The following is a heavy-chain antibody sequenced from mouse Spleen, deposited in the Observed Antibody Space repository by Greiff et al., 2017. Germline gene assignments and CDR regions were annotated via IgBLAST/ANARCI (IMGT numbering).Heavy chain of an antibody. CDR2: IVPGDGST. CDR3: AREEVTPASLWADS. CDR1: GYTFTSYD. V-gene: IGHV1S56*01. D-gene: IGHD2-3*01. Sequence: VQHKKDGAERVKPGASVKLSCKASGYTFTSYDINWVRQRPEQGLEWMGWIVPGDGSTKYNEKFKGKATLTTDKSSSTAYMQLSRLTSEDSAFYFCAREEVTPASLWADSFGQVASVTVSS. J-gene: IGHJ4*01.